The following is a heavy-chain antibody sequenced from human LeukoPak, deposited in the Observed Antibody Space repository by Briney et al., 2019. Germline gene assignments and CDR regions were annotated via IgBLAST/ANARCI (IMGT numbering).Heavy chain of an antibody. CDR1: GFTFSSYG. CDR3: ARDTRGYSGYDLGY. D-gene: IGHD5-12*01. Sequence: XXRLSCAASGFTFSSYGMHWVRQAPGKGLEWVAVIWYDGSNKYYADSVKGRFTISRDNSKNTLYLQMNSLRAEDTAVYYCARDTRGYSGYDLGYWGQGTLVTVSS. J-gene: IGHJ4*02. V-gene: IGHV3-33*01. CDR2: IWYDGSNK.